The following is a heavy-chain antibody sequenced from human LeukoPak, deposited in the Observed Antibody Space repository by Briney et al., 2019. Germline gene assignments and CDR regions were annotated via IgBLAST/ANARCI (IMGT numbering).Heavy chain of an antibody. J-gene: IGHJ4*02. D-gene: IGHD3-10*01. CDR3: ARRGSVSYAPFDY. Sequence: SETLSLTCTVSDGSISSYYWSWIRQPPGKGLEWIGYIYYSGSTKYNPSLKSRVTISVDTSKNQFSLELSSVTAADTAVYYCARRGSVSYAPFDYWGQGTLVTVSS. CDR2: IYYSGST. CDR1: DGSISSYY. V-gene: IGHV4-59*08.